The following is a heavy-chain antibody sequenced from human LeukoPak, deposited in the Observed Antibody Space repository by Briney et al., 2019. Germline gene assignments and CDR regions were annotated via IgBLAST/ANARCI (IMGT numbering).Heavy chain of an antibody. Sequence: ASVKVSCKASGYTFTSYYMHWVRQAPGQGLEWMGIINPSGGSTSYAQKFQGRVTMTRDTSTSTVYMELSSLRSDDTAVYYCARGRTRTTIFGVVTPFDYSGQGTLVTASS. CDR1: GYTFTSYY. J-gene: IGHJ4*02. CDR2: INPSGGST. CDR3: ARGRTRTTIFGVVTPFDY. D-gene: IGHD3-3*01. V-gene: IGHV1-46*01.